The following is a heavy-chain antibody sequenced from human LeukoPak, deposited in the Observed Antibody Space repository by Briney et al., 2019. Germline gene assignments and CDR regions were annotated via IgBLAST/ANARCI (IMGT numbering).Heavy chain of an antibody. CDR1: GFTFSSYR. J-gene: IGHJ6*03. Sequence: PGGSLRLSCAASGFTFSSYRMNWVRQAPGKGLEWVSYISSSSSTIYYADSVKGRFTISRDNSKNTLYVQMNSLTAEDTAVYYCAKSRDFYYYYYMDVWGKGTTVTVSS. CDR2: ISSSSSTI. V-gene: IGHV3-48*01. CDR3: AKSRDFYYYYYMDV.